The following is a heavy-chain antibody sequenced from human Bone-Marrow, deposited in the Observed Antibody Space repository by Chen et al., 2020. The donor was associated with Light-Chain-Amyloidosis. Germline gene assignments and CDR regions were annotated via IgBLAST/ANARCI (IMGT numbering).Heavy chain of an antibody. J-gene: IGHJ4*01. CDR1: GGSIRSGDYC. V-gene: IGHV4-30-4*01. Sequence: QVQLQESGPGLVKPSQTLSLTGTVSGGSIRSGDYCWSWIRQSPGKGLEWIGCISKSGTSDHNPSLARRLTMSVDRSENQFSLKLSSVTASDTSVYYCARNSFQSDDYYYYGILVYCGHGTLVTVYS. CDR2: ISKSGTS. D-gene: IGHD3-10*01. CDR3: ARNSFQSDDYYYYGILVY.